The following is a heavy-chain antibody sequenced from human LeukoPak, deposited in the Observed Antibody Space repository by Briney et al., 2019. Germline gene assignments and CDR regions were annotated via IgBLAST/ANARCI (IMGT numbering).Heavy chain of an antibody. Sequence: PGGSLRLSCAASGFTFSSYEMNWVRQAPGKGLEWIGEINHSGSTNYNPSLKSRVTISVDTSKNQFSLKLSSVTAADTAVYYCARHSTVSSSWYRPTLYYFDYWGQGTLVTVSS. V-gene: IGHV4-34*01. CDR3: ARHSTVSSSWYRPTLYYFDY. J-gene: IGHJ4*02. CDR1: GFTFSSYE. D-gene: IGHD6-13*01. CDR2: INHSGST.